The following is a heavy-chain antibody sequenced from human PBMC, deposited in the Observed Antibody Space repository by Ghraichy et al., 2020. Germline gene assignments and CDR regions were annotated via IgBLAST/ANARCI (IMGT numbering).Heavy chain of an antibody. CDR2: INHSGST. CDR3: ARSFMDIVATDDY. V-gene: IGHV4-34*01. CDR1: GGSFSGYY. D-gene: IGHD5-12*01. J-gene: IGHJ4*02. Sequence: SQTLSLTCAVYGGSFSGYYWSWIRQPPGKGLEWIGEINHSGSTNYNPSLKSRVTISVDTSKNQFSLKLSSVTAADTAVYYCARSFMDIVATDDYWGQGTLVTVSS.